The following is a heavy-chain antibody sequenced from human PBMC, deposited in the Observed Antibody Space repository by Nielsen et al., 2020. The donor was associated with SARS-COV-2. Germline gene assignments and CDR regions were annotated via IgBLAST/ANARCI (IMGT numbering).Heavy chain of an antibody. CDR3: ARDQGGYYGSGRPGAFDI. V-gene: IGHV1-3*01. D-gene: IGHD3-10*01. J-gene: IGHJ3*02. Sequence: WVRQAPGQRLEWMGWINAGNGNTKYSQKFQGRVTITGDTSASTAYMELSSLRSEDTAVYYCARDQGGYYGSGRPGAFDIWGQGTMVTVSS. CDR2: INAGNGNT.